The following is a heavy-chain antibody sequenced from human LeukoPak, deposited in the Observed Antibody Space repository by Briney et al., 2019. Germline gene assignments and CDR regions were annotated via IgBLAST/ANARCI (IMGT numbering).Heavy chain of an antibody. CDR2: ISGGGGRT. CDR1: GFPFSSYA. CDR3: AKARGYYDSSGYSNFDY. Sequence: GGSLRLSCTTSGFPFSSYAMSWVRQAPGKGLEWVSSISGGGGRTDYADSVKGRFTISRGSSKNTLYVQMNSLRVEDTAIYYCAKARGYYDSSGYSNFDYWGQGTLVTVSS. J-gene: IGHJ4*02. V-gene: IGHV3-23*01. D-gene: IGHD3-22*01.